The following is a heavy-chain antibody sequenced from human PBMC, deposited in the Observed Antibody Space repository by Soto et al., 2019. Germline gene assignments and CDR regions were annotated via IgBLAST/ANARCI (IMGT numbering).Heavy chain of an antibody. V-gene: IGHV1-24*01. D-gene: IGHD3-3*01. J-gene: IGHJ6*02. Sequence: GASVKVSCKVSGYTLTELSMHWVRQAPGKGLEWMGSFDPEDGETIYAQKFQGRVTMTEDTTTDTAYMELSSLRSEDTDVYYCKTDPFRLLFLEWLPRKDYYYYYGMDVWGQGTTVTVSS. CDR3: KTDPFRLLFLEWLPRKDYYYYYGMDV. CDR2: FDPEDGET. CDR1: GYTLTELS.